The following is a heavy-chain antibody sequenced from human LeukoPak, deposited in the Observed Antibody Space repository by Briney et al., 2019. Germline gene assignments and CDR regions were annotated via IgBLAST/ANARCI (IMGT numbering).Heavy chain of an antibody. CDR1: GFTFSDYF. D-gene: IGHD2-8*01. J-gene: IGHJ4*01. CDR3: ATNPLGYCSYGSCGGNY. V-gene: IGHV3-11*03. CDR2: ISSTGSYS. Sequence: GGSLRLSCAASGFTFSDYFVTWIGQAPGKGLEWVSYISSTGSYSDYVESVKGRFTISRDTAKNSVYLQMNSLRVEDTAVYYCATNPLGYCSYGSCGGNYWGHRSLLTVSS.